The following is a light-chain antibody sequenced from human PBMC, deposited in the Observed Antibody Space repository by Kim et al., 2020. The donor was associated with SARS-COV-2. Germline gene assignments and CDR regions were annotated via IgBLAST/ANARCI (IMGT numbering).Light chain of an antibody. J-gene: IGLJ1*01. CDR2: GNR. Sequence: VTIACTRSSSNIGAGYDVHWYQQLPGTAPKLLIYGNRNRPSGVPDRFSGSKSGTSASLAITGLQAEDEADYYCQSYDSSLSGLYVFGTGAKVTVL. CDR1: SSNIGAGYD. V-gene: IGLV1-40*01. CDR3: QSYDSSLSGLYV.